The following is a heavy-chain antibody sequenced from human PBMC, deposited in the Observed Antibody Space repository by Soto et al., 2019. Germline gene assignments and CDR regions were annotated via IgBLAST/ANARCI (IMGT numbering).Heavy chain of an antibody. D-gene: IGHD2-21*01. Sequence: ASVKVSCKASGYTFTTYAISWVRQAPGLGLEWMGWISTYSGKTDYAQSLQGRVTMTTDTSTNTAYMELRSLRSDDTAVYYCASDRLHATSSITFDYWGQGALVTVSS. CDR3: ASDRLHATSSITFDY. CDR2: ISTYSGKT. V-gene: IGHV1-18*01. CDR1: GYTFTTYA. J-gene: IGHJ4*02.